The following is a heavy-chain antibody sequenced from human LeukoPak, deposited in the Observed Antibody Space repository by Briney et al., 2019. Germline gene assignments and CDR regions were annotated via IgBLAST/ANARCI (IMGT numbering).Heavy chain of an antibody. D-gene: IGHD2-2*01. V-gene: IGHV4-4*07. CDR3: ASSFAVAGFYHGMDV. J-gene: IGHJ6*02. CDR2: IYTSGST. Sequence: SETLSLTCTVSGGSISSYYWSWIRQPAGKGLEWIGRIYTSGSTNYNPSLKSRVTLSVDTSKKQFSLKLTSVTAADTAMYYCASSFAVAGFYHGMDVWGQGTTVTVSS. CDR1: GGSISSYY.